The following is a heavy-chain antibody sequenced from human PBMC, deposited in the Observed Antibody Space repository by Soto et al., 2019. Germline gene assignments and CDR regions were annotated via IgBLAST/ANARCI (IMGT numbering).Heavy chain of an antibody. J-gene: IGHJ4*02. CDR2: IWYDGSNK. Sequence: GGSLRLSCAASGFTFSSYGMHWVRQAPGKGLEWVAVIWYDGSNKYYADSVKGRFTISRDNSKNTLYLQMNSLRAEDTAVYYCARVSLNTDRTVDYWGQGTLVTVSS. CDR3: ARVSLNTDRTVDY. D-gene: IGHD1-1*01. V-gene: IGHV3-33*01. CDR1: GFTFSSYG.